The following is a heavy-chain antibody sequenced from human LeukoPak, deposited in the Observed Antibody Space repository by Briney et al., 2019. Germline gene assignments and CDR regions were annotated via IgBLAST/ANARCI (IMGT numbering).Heavy chain of an antibody. CDR1: GYSISSGYY. Sequence: SETLSLTCTVSGYSISSGYYWGWIRHPPGKGLEWIGSIYHSGSTYYNPSLKSRVTISVDTSKNQFSLKLSSVTAADTDVYYCASLDYYNSSGYYPFDYWGQGTLVTVSS. J-gene: IGHJ4*02. D-gene: IGHD3-22*01. V-gene: IGHV4-38-2*02. CDR2: IYHSGST. CDR3: ASLDYYNSSGYYPFDY.